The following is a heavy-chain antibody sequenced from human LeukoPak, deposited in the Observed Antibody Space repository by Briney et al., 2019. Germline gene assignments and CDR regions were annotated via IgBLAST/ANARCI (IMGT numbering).Heavy chain of an antibody. CDR2: ISGSGGGT. CDR3: AKRYYDYVWGSYYFDY. V-gene: IGHV3-23*01. Sequence: SGGSLRLSCAASGFTFSSYAMSWVRQAPGKGLEWVSAISGSGGGTYYADSVKGRFTISRGNSRDTLYLQMNSLRAEDTAVYYCAKRYYDYVWGSYYFDYWGQGTLVTVSS. D-gene: IGHD3-16*01. CDR1: GFTFSSYA. J-gene: IGHJ4*02.